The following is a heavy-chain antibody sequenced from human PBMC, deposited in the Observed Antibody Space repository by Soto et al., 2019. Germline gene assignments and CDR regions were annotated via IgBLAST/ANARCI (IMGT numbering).Heavy chain of an antibody. CDR3: ARGPRWGYRFDS. CDR1: GGTFSGHA. CDR2: LIPLFATT. V-gene: IGHV1-69*06. J-gene: IGHJ4*02. D-gene: IGHD2-21*01. Sequence: QVQLVQSGAEVKKPGSSVKVSCAASGGTFSGHAISWVRQAPGQGPEWMGGLIPLFATTQHAQNFQDRLTITADKSTSTTCMELTGLRFEDTAIYQCARGPRWGYRFDSWGQGTLVTVSS.